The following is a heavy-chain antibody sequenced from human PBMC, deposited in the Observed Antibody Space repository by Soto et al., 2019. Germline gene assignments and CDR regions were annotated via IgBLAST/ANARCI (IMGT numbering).Heavy chain of an antibody. CDR3: ARCSLVVIPVPGFDP. J-gene: IGHJ5*02. CDR2: IYYNGNT. D-gene: IGHD2-15*01. CDR1: GCSISSGGYY. V-gene: IGHV4-31*03. Sequence: SETLSLTCTVSGCSISSGGYYWSWLRQHPGRGLEWIGYIYYNGNTYYNPSLKSRVTVSVDTSKNQFSLNVRSVTASDTAVYYCARCSLVVIPVPGFDPWGQGTLVTVSS.